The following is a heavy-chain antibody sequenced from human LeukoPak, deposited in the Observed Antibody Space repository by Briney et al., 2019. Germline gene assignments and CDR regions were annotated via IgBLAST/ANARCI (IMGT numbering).Heavy chain of an antibody. V-gene: IGHV3-23*01. D-gene: IGHD2-15*01. J-gene: IGHJ4*02. CDR2: ISNNGGYT. CDR3: AKQLGYCSDGSCYFPY. Sequence: GGSLRLSCAASGFTFSSFAMSWVRQAPGKGLEWVSAISNNGGYTYYADSVQGRFTISRDNSKSTLCLQMNSLRAEDTAVYYCAKQLGYCSDGSCYFPYWGQGTLVTVSS. CDR1: GFTFSSFA.